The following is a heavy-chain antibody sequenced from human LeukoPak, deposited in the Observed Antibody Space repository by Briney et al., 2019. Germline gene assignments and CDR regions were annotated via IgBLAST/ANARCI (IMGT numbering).Heavy chain of an antibody. J-gene: IGHJ5*02. D-gene: IGHD6-19*01. V-gene: IGHV4-39*01. CDR1: GGSIRSSSYY. Sequence: SETLSHTCTVSGGSIRSSSYYWGWIRQPPGKGLEWIGSVHYSGSTYDNPSLKSRVTISVDTSKNQFSLKLISVTAADTAVYYCARRSTVAGRGRFDPWGQGTLVTVSS. CDR2: VHYSGST. CDR3: ARRSTVAGRGRFDP.